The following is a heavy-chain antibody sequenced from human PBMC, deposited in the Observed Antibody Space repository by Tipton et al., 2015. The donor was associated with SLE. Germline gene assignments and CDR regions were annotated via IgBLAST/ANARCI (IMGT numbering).Heavy chain of an antibody. J-gene: IGHJ4*02. CDR1: GFTFSTYG. CDR2: TYRGGTT. Sequence: SLRLSCAASGFTFSTYGMHWVRQAPGKGLEWVSVTYRGGTTYYVDSVRGRFTVSRDDSKNTLSLQMDSLTAEDTAVYYCARDRVVGAEGGGYYLDYWGQGTLVTVSS. CDR3: ARDRVVGAEGGGYYLDY. D-gene: IGHD1-26*01. V-gene: IGHV3-NL1*01.